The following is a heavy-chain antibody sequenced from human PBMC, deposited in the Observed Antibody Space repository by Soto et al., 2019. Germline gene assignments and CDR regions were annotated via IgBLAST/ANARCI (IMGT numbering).Heavy chain of an antibody. CDR3: ARDSRHEAAAVPYYYYGMDV. CDR2: IYHSGST. V-gene: IGHV4-4*02. J-gene: IGHJ6*02. D-gene: IGHD6-13*01. Sequence: SETLSLTCAVSGGSISSSNWWSWVRQPPGKGLEWIGEIYHSGSTNYNPSLKSRVTISVDKSKNQFSLKLSSVTAADTAVYYCARDSRHEAAAVPYYYYGMDVWGQGTTVTVSS. CDR1: GGSISSSNW.